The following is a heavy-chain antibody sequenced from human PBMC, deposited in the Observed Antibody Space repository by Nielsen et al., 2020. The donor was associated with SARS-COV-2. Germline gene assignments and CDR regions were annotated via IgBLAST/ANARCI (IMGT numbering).Heavy chain of an antibody. D-gene: IGHD3-22*01. J-gene: IGHJ5*02. Sequence: GESLKISCAASGFTFSSYRMSWVRQAPGKGLEWVANIKQDGSEKYYVDSVKGRFTISRDNAKNSLYLQMNSLRAEDTAVYYCARVTDSSGYYYAYNWFDPWGQGTLVTVSS. CDR2: IKQDGSEK. V-gene: IGHV3-7*05. CDR1: GFTFSSYR. CDR3: ARVTDSSGYYYAYNWFDP.